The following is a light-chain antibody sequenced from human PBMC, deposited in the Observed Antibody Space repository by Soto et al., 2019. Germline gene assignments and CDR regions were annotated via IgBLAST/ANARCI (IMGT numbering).Light chain of an antibody. V-gene: IGKV1-5*03. CDR3: QQYDSFSPRT. CDR1: QSINIW. Sequence: DIQMTQSPSTLSASVGDRVTITCRASQSINIWLAWYQQKPGKAPKLLIYKASTLETGVPSRFSGSGSGTEFTLTISSLQPGDFATYYCQQYDSFSPRTFGQGTKVEIK. CDR2: KAS. J-gene: IGKJ1*01.